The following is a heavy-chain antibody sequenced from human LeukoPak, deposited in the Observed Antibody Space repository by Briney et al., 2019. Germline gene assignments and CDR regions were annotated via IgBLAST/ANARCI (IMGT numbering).Heavy chain of an antibody. CDR1: GGSISSSSYY. CDR3: ARTSIGGGVLYYFDY. CDR2: IYYSGST. Sequence: SETLSLTCTVSGGSISSSSYYWGWIRQPPGKGLEWIGSIYYSGSTYYNPSLKSRVTISVDTSKNQFSLKLSSVTAAYTAVYYCARTSIGGGVLYYFDYWGQGTLVTVSS. J-gene: IGHJ4*02. D-gene: IGHD3-16*01. V-gene: IGHV4-39*01.